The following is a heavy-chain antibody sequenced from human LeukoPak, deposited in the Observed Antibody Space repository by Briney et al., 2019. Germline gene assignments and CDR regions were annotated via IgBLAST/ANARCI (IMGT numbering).Heavy chain of an antibody. CDR3: AREGSGWHY. CDR1: GFTFNTYS. J-gene: IGHJ4*02. Sequence: GGSLRLSCAASGFTFNTYSMNWVRQAPGKGLEWVSYISSGSSTIYYTDSLKGRFTISRDNAKNSLYLQMNSLRDEDTAVYYCAREGSGWHYWGQGTLVTVSS. D-gene: IGHD6-19*01. V-gene: IGHV3-48*02. CDR2: ISSGSSTI.